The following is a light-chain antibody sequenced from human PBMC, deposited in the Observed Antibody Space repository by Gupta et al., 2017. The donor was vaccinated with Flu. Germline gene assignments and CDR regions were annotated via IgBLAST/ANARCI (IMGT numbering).Light chain of an antibody. CDR1: KLGEKF. Sequence: SPGQTASSTCSGAKLGEKFVCWHQTKPAPSLVVCSYQDTKRPSGIPECFSGSNSATTVNLTIGGTQAMEESYYYCPAWKSSTVVFGTGTKLTVL. CDR3: PAWKSSTVV. J-gene: IGLJ1*01. V-gene: IGLV3-1*01. CDR2: QDT.